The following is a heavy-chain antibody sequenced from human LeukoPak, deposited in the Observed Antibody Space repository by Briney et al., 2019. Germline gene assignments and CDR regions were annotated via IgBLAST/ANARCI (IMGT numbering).Heavy chain of an antibody. CDR3: ARDFNWAVDI. V-gene: IGHV1-3*01. CDR1: GYTFIDNA. Sequence: ASVKVSCKTSGYTFIDNALHWVRQAPGQRLEWMGWLNPATAKTKYSQRFQGRFSITWDTSASTVYMDLWSLRSEDTAVYYCARDFNWAVDIWGQGTVVTVSS. CDR2: LNPATAKT. D-gene: IGHD1-1*01. J-gene: IGHJ3*02.